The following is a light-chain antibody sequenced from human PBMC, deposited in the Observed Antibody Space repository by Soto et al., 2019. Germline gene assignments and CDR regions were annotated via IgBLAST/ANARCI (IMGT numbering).Light chain of an antibody. V-gene: IGKV3-20*01. CDR2: GAS. Sequence: EIVMTQSPSTLSVSPGERATLSCWASQSISSNLAWYQQKAGQAPRLLIYGASSRATGTPDRFSGSGSGTDFTLTINRLEPEDFALYYCQQYGSSPPTFGQGTKVDIK. CDR1: QSISSN. CDR3: QQYGSSPPT. J-gene: IGKJ1*01.